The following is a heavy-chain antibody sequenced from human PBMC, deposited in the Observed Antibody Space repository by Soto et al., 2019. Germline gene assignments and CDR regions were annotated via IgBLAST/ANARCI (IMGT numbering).Heavy chain of an antibody. D-gene: IGHD4-17*01. CDR2: IYWDDDK. J-gene: IGHJ1*01. Sequence: QITLKESGPTLVKPTQTLTLTCTFSGFSLGTSGVAVGWIRQPPGKALEWLALIYWDDDKRYSPSLKSRLTITKDTSKSQVVLTLTNMDPVDTATYYCAHSPPPTVTTSAEYFQHWGQGTLVTVSS. V-gene: IGHV2-5*02. CDR3: AHSPPPTVTTSAEYFQH. CDR1: GFSLGTSGVA.